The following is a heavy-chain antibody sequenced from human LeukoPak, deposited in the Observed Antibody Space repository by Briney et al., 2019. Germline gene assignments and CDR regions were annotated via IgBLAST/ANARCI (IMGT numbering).Heavy chain of an antibody. J-gene: IGHJ1*01. D-gene: IGHD2-2*02. CDR1: GGSISSSSYY. V-gene: IGHV4-39*07. Sequence: SETLSLTCTVSGGSISSSSYYWGWIRQPPGKGLEWIGSMYYSGSTYYNPSLKSRVTISVDTSKNQFSLKLSSVTAADTAVYYCARGGYQLLDRDAEYFQHWGQGTLVTVSS. CDR3: ARGGYQLLDRDAEYFQH. CDR2: MYYSGST.